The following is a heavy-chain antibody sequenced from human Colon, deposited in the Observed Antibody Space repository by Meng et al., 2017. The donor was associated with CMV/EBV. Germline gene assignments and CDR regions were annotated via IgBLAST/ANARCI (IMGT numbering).Heavy chain of an antibody. D-gene: IGHD6-19*01. Sequence: KASGYTFTGYYMHWVRQAPGQGLEWMGWINPNSGGTNYAQKFQGRVTMTRDTSISTAYMELSRLRSDDTAEYYCARAYSGYSSGYWGYWGQGTLVTVSS. V-gene: IGHV1-2*02. J-gene: IGHJ4*02. CDR2: INPNSGGT. CDR3: ARAYSGYSSGYWGY. CDR1: GYTFTGYY.